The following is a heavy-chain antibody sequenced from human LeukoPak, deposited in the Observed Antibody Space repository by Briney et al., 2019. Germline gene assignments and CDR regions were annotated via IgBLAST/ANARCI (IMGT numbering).Heavy chain of an antibody. V-gene: IGHV3-23*01. Sequence: PGWSLRLSCAASGFTFSTYAMSWVRQAPGKGLDWVSGLTGGGGGTSYADSVKGRFTISRNNSKNTLYLQMNSLRAEDTAVYYCAKDKGAVTGTFDYWGQGTLVTVSS. D-gene: IGHD1-14*01. J-gene: IGHJ4*02. CDR3: AKDKGAVTGTFDY. CDR1: GFTFSTYA. CDR2: LTGGGGGT.